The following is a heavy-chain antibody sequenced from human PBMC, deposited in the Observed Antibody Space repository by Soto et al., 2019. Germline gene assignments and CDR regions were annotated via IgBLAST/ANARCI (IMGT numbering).Heavy chain of an antibody. CDR2: IYYSGTT. CDR3: ARVWQPYYYYGMDV. V-gene: IGHV4-59*01. CDR1: GDSMNNYY. J-gene: IGHJ6*02. Sequence: QVQLQQSGPGLVKPSETLSLTCTVSGDSMNNYYWHWIRQPPGKGLEWIGFIYYSGTTNYNPSLKSRLTISVDTSRNQFSLKLNSVTDADTAVYYCARVWQPYYYYGMDVWGQGTAVTVSS. D-gene: IGHD3-16*01.